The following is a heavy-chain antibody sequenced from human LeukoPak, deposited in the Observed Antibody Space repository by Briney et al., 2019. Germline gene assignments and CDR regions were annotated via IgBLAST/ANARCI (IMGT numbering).Heavy chain of an antibody. D-gene: IGHD4-17*01. V-gene: IGHV4-39*01. CDR1: GGSISSTYYY. J-gene: IGHJ3*02. CDR3: ARTNTYYGDPARHRGSDAFDI. CDR2: IYYSGST. Sequence: SETLSLTCTLSGGSISSTYYYWGWIRQPPGKGLEWIGSIYYSGSTYYNPSLKSRVTISVDTSKNQFSLKLSSVTAADTAVYYCARTNTYYGDPARHRGSDAFDIWGQGTMVTVSS.